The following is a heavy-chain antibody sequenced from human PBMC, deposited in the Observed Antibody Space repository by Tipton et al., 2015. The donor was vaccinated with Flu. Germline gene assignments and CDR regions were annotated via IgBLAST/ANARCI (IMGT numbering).Heavy chain of an antibody. V-gene: IGHV3-48*03. CDR2: IRSSGTAT. Sequence: SLRLSCAASGFSFSSYEMNWVRQAPGKGLEWVSYIRSSGTATYYADSVKGRFTVSRDNAKNSLYLQMNSLRAEDTAVYYCARELPSTWEPFDYWGQGTLVTVSS. CDR1: GFSFSSYE. D-gene: IGHD1-26*01. CDR3: ARELPSTWEPFDY. J-gene: IGHJ4*02.